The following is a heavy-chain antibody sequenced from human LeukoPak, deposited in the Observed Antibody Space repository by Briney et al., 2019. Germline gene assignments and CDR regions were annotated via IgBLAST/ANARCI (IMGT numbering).Heavy chain of an antibody. CDR2: ISYDGSNK. D-gene: IGHD5-18*01. Sequence: GRSLRLSCAASGFTFSSYGMHWVRQAPGKGLEWGAVISYDGSNKYYADSVKGRFTISRDNSKNTLYLQMNSLRAEDTAVYYCAKGGNSYGYGSAFDIWGQGTMVTVSS. CDR3: AKGGNSYGYGSAFDI. CDR1: GFTFSSYG. J-gene: IGHJ3*02. V-gene: IGHV3-30*18.